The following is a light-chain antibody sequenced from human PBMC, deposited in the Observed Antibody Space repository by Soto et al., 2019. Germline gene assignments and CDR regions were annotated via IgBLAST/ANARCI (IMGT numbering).Light chain of an antibody. CDR1: RNYNL. J-gene: IGLJ2*01. CDR3: SAYRRGIIV. Sequence: QSVLTQPASVSGSPGQSITISCTGTRNYNLVSWFQLHPGEAPKLLIYEDTKRPSGVSDRFSGSKSGNTASLTISGLRAEDEAAYYCSAYRRGIIVFGGGTKLTVL. V-gene: IGLV2-14*02. CDR2: EDT.